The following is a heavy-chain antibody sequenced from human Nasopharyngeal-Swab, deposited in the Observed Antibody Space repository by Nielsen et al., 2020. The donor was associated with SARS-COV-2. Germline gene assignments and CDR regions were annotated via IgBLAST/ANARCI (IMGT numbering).Heavy chain of an antibody. Sequence: GSLRLSCAGSGLTFSNHAMTWIRPPAGKGLEWVGRLCVNGSTNYNPSLKSRVTISADTSKNQFSLKLTSVTAADTAVYYCARIGRFFDWLSGYYGMDVWGHGTTVTVSS. D-gene: IGHD3-9*01. CDR3: ARIGRFFDWLSGYYGMDV. J-gene: IGHJ6*02. CDR2: LCVNGST. CDR1: GLTFSNHA. V-gene: IGHV4-4*07.